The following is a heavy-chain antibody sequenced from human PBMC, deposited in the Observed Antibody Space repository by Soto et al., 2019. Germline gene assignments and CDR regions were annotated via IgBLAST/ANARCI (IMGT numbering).Heavy chain of an antibody. V-gene: IGHV3-23*01. Sequence: PGGSLRLSCAASGFTFSSYAMSWVRQAPGKGLEWVSAISGSGGSTYYADSVKGRFTISRDNSKNTLYLQMNSLRAEDTAVYYCAKEPLYLYDTSSSEIHTWGQGTLLTISS. D-gene: IGHD2-2*01. CDR2: ISGSGGST. J-gene: IGHJ4*02. CDR3: AKEPLYLYDTSSSEIHT. CDR1: GFTFSSYA.